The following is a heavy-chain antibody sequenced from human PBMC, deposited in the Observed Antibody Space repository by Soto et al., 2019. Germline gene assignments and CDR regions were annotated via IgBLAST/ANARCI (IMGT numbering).Heavy chain of an antibody. CDR3: AKGRERSPSLRGNAFDI. V-gene: IGHV3-30*18. D-gene: IGHD1-1*01. CDR2: ISYDGSNK. CDR1: RFTFSSYG. J-gene: IGHJ3*02. Sequence: QVQLVESGGGVVQPGTSLRLSCAASRFTFSSYGMHWVRQAPGEGLEWVAVISYDGSNKYYADSVKGRFTISRDSAKNTLYLQTHSLRPGDTAVYYCAKGRERSPSLRGNAFDIWGQGTMVTVSS.